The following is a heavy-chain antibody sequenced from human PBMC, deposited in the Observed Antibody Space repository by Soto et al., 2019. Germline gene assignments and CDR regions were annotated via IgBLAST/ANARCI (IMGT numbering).Heavy chain of an antibody. Sequence: EVQLLESGGGLVQPGGSLRLSCAASGFTFSSYAMSWVRQAPGKGLEWVSAISGSGGSTYYADSVKGRFTISRDNSNNTLYLQMNSLRAEETAVYYCANQDGFADYYYGMDVWGQGTTVTVSS. D-gene: IGHD2-21*01. V-gene: IGHV3-23*01. CDR2: ISGSGGST. J-gene: IGHJ6*02. CDR1: GFTFSSYA. CDR3: ANQDGFADYYYGMDV.